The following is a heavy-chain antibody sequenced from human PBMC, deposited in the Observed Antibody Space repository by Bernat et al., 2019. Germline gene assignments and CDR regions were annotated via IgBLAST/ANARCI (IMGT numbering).Heavy chain of an antibody. Sequence: QVQLVQSGAEVKKPGASVKVSCKASGYTFTSYGISWVRQAPGQGLEWMGWISAYNGNTNYAQKLQGRVTMTTDTSTSTAYMEVRSLRSDDTAVYYRAREGIAAAGTPSDYYYYYGMDVWGQGTTVTVSS. CDR1: GYTFTSYG. V-gene: IGHV1-18*04. CDR2: ISAYNGNT. J-gene: IGHJ6*02. CDR3: AREGIAAAGTPSDYYYYYGMDV. D-gene: IGHD6-13*01.